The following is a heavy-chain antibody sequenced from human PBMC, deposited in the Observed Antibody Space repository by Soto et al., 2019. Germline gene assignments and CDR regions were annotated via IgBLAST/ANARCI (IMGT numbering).Heavy chain of an antibody. J-gene: IGHJ5*02. CDR3: AKGHSEYPRTSVDVDL. CDR1: GFTFDDYA. Sequence: EVQLVESGGGLVQPGRSLRLSCAASGFTFDDYAMHWVRQAPGKGLEWVSGISWNSGSVGYADSVKGRFTISRDNAKNSLYLQMNSLRAEDTALYYFAKGHSEYPRTSVDVDLSGQGTRITVSS. D-gene: IGHD6-6*01. V-gene: IGHV3-9*01. CDR2: ISWNSGSV.